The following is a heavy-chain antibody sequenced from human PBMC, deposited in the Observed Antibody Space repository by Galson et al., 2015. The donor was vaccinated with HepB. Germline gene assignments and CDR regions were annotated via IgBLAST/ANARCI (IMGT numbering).Heavy chain of an antibody. CDR2: ISGSGGST. V-gene: IGHV3-23*01. D-gene: IGHD2-21*02. J-gene: IGHJ4*02. Sequence: SLRLSCAASGFTFSSYAMSWVRQAPGKGLEWVSAISGSGGSTYYADSVKGRFTISRDNSKNTLYLQMNSLRAEDTAVYYCAKGPGDDGRFDYWGQGTLVTVSS. CDR3: AKGPGDDGRFDY. CDR1: GFTFSSYA.